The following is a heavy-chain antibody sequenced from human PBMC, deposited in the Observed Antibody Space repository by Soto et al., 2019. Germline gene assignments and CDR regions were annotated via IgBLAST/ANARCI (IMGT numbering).Heavy chain of an antibody. Sequence: QVQLQESGPGLVKPSQTLSLTCTVSGGSINSGDYYWSWIRQPPGKGLGGIGYMYYSGSTYQNPSLKCRVTISLDTPKKQFSLKLSSVTAADTAVYYCASATVTPGVLTYWGQGTLVTVSS. CDR3: ASATVTPGVLTY. CDR2: MYYSGST. D-gene: IGHD4-17*01. CDR1: GGSINSGDYY. V-gene: IGHV4-30-4*01. J-gene: IGHJ4*02.